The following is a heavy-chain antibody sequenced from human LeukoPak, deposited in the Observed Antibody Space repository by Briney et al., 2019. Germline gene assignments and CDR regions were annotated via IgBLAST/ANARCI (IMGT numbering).Heavy chain of an antibody. CDR3: AKDLHWGLDY. Sequence: GGSLRLSCAASGFTFSTYGMSWVRQAPGKGLEWVSAISGSGGSTYYADSVKGRFTISRDNSKNTLYLQMNCLRAEDTAVYYCAKDLHWGLDYWGQGTLVTVSS. J-gene: IGHJ4*02. V-gene: IGHV3-23*01. D-gene: IGHD7-27*01. CDR1: GFTFSTYG. CDR2: ISGSGGST.